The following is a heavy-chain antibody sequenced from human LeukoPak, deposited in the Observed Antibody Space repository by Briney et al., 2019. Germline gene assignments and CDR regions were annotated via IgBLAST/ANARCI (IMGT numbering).Heavy chain of an antibody. J-gene: IGHJ4*02. CDR3: AKESLSYYYGSGSYYDY. V-gene: IGHV3-23*01. Sequence: GGSLRLSCAASGFTFSSYAMSWVRQAPGKGLEWVSAISGSGGSTYYADSVKGRFTISRDNSKNTLYLQMNSLRAEDTAVYYCAKESLSYYYGSGSYYDYWGQGTLATVSS. CDR2: ISGSGGST. D-gene: IGHD3-10*01. CDR1: GFTFSSYA.